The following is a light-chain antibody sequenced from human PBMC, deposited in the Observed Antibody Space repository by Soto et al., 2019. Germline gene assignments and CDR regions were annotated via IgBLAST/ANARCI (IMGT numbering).Light chain of an antibody. V-gene: IGKV2-30*01. Sequence: DVGLNKSQLSLPFTLGQPACFSCRSMQGLVYRDGNTYLNWFQQRPGHAPRRLIYKISNRASGIPDRFRGSGSGTDFTLKISRVEADDIGVYYCMQRRNWPTTFGQGTRLEIK. CDR1: QGLVYRDGNTY. CDR2: KIS. J-gene: IGKJ5*01. CDR3: MQRRNWPTT.